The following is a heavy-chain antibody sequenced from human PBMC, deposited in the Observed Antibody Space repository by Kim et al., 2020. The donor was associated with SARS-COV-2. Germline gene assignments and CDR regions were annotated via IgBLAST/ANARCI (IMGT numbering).Heavy chain of an antibody. V-gene: IGHV1-69*13. CDR3: ATTRPKNYDFWSGYYYFDY. D-gene: IGHD3-3*01. CDR2: IIPIFGTA. Sequence: SVKVSCKASGGTFSSYAISWVRQAPGQGLEWMGGIIPIFGTANYAQKFQGRVTITADESTSTAYMELSSLRSEDTAVYYCATTRPKNYDFWSGYYYFDYWGQGTLVTVSS. CDR1: GGTFSSYA. J-gene: IGHJ4*02.